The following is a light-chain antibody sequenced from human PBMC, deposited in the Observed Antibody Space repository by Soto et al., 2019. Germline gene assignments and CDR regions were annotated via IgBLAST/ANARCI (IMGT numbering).Light chain of an antibody. J-gene: IGLJ2*01. CDR2: DVS. V-gene: IGLV2-11*01. Sequence: QSVLTQPRSVSGSPGQSVTISCTGTSSDVGGYDYVSWYQQHPGKAPKFMIYDVSKRPSGVPDRFSGSKSGNTASLTISGLQAEDEADYYCCSYACSRVVFGGVTKLTVL. CDR3: CSYACSRVV. CDR1: SSDVGGYDY.